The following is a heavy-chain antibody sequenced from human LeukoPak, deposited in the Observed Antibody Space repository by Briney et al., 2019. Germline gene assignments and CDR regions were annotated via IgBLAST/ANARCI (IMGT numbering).Heavy chain of an antibody. CDR1: GGSIGRSSYY. D-gene: IGHD6-13*01. V-gene: IGHV4-39*01. Sequence: SETLSLTCSVSGGSIGRSSYYWGWTRQPPGKGLEWIGSIYYSGGTYYNPSLKSRVTISVDTSSNQFSPKLGSVTAAATAVYYCARHGSIATGAFTYWGQGTLVTVSS. CDR3: ARHGSIATGAFTY. CDR2: IYYSGGT. J-gene: IGHJ4*02.